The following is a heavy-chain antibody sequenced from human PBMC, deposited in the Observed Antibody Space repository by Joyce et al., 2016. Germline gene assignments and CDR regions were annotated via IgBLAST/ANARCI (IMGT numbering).Heavy chain of an antibody. J-gene: IGHJ4*02. CDR3: ARDRKRILLFGEFPDY. Sequence: QVQLTQSGGEVKKSGASVQVSCKASGYTFTNYGITWIRQAPGQGLEWMGWIRVYNGKTNFAQKFQNRFSMTTDVSTNTAYMELTSLTSEDTAVYYCARDRKRILLFGEFPDYWGQGTLVTVSS. CDR1: GYTFTNYG. CDR2: IRVYNGKT. V-gene: IGHV1-18*01. D-gene: IGHD3-10*01.